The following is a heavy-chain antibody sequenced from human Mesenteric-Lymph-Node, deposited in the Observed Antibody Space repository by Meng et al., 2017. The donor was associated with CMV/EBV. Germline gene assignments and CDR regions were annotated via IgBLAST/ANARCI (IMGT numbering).Heavy chain of an antibody. V-gene: IGHV1-18*01. CDR3: ARDLPERRTYRGDWFDP. Sequence: ASVKVSCKSSGYTFTTYGITWVRQAPGQGLEWMGWISSFNGNTNYAQKFQGRVTMTTDTSTRTAYMELRSLRSDDTAVYFCARDLPERRTYRGDWFDPWGQGTLVTVSS. CDR2: ISSFNGNT. CDR1: GYTFTTYG. J-gene: IGHJ5*02.